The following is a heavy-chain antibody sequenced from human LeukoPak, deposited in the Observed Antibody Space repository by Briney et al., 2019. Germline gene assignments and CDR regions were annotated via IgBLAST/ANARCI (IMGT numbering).Heavy chain of an antibody. J-gene: IGHJ6*02. CDR2: IYHSGGT. Sequence: SGTLSLTCAVSGGSISSSNWWSWVRQPPGKGLEWIGEIYHSGGTNYNPSLKSRVTISVDKSKNQFSLKLSSVTAADTAVYYCARVGSAAIPYGMDVWGQGTTVTVSS. V-gene: IGHV4-4*02. CDR3: ARVGSAAIPYGMDV. D-gene: IGHD2-2*01. CDR1: GGSISSSNW.